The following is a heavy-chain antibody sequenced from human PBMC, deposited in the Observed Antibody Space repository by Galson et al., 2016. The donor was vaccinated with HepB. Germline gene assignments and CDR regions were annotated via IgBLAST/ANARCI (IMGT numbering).Heavy chain of an antibody. Sequence: SLRLSCAASGFNFDFYAMHWVRQVPGKGLEWVSGISWDSKAIGYADSVKGRFTVSRDNAKNSLYLQMNSLGPEDTALYYCIKDDRGSPSEGYWGQGTLVTVSS. V-gene: IGHV3-9*01. CDR3: IKDDRGSPSEGY. CDR1: GFNFDFYA. D-gene: IGHD6-6*01. CDR2: ISWDSKAI. J-gene: IGHJ4*02.